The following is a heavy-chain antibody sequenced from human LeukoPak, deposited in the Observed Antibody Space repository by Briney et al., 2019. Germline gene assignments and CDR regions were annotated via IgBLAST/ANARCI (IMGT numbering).Heavy chain of an antibody. V-gene: IGHV3-21*04. CDR1: GFSFSSSS. Sequence: GGSLRLSCATSGFSFSSSSMNWVRQAPGKGLEWVAYITDASTYIYYADSVKGRFTISRDNAKNSLYLQMNSLRAEDTAVYYCAKDRPNYYHDNDHYYRRGGDCWGQGTLVTVSS. CDR3: AKDRPNYYHDNDHYYRRGGDC. D-gene: IGHD3-10*01. CDR2: ITDASTYI. J-gene: IGHJ4*02.